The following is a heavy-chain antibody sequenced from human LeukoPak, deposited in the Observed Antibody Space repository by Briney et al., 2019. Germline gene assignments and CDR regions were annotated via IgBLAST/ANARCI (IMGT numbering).Heavy chain of an antibody. CDR1: GGSFSGYY. V-gene: IGHV4-34*01. CDR3: ARGQRKWLVQEYFDY. Sequence: PSETLSLTCAVYGGSFSGYYWSWIRQPPGKGLEWIGEINHSGSTNYNPSLKSRVTISVDTSKNQFSLKLSSVTAADTAVYYCARGQRKWLVQEYFDYWGQGTLVTVSS. J-gene: IGHJ4*02. CDR2: INHSGST. D-gene: IGHD6-19*01.